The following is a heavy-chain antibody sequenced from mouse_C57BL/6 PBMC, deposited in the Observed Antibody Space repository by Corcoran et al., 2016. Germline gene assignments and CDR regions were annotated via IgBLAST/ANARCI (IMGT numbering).Heavy chain of an antibody. Sequence: EVQLQQSGPVLVKPGASVKMSCKAYGYTFTDYYMNWVKQSHGKSLEWIGVINPYNGGTSYNQKFKGKATLTVDKSSSTAYMELNSLTSEDSAVYYCARGGTVVAYYAMDYWGQGTSVSVSS. J-gene: IGHJ4*01. CDR3: ARGGTVVAYYAMDY. V-gene: IGHV1-19*01. CDR2: INPYNGGT. D-gene: IGHD1-1*01. CDR1: GYTFTDYY.